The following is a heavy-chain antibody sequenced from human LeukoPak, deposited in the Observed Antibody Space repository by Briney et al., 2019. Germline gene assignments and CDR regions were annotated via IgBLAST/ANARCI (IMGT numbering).Heavy chain of an antibody. CDR1: GFSFSDYY. CDR2: ISSSGDNI. CDR3: ARDIVAVGATEYFHH. J-gene: IGHJ1*01. V-gene: IGHV3-11*01. D-gene: IGHD1-26*01. Sequence: GGSLRLSCAASGFSFSDYYMSWIRQAPGMGLEWVSFISSSGDNILYADSVKGRFTISRDNAKNSLYLQINSLRAEDTAVYYCARDIVAVGATEYFHHWGQGTLVTVSS.